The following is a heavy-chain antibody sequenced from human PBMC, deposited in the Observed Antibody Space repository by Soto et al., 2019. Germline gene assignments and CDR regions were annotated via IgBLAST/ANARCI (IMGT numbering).Heavy chain of an antibody. CDR1: GGSITGYY. CDR3: ARHSYYSNPLRFDP. V-gene: IGHV4-59*08. CDR2: IHYSGST. Sequence: TSETLSLTCTVSGGSITGYYWSWIRQPPGKGPEWIGNIHYSGSTNYNPSLKSRVTISVDTSKNQFSLRLSSMTAAETAVYYCARHSYYSNPLRFDPWGQGTLVTVSS. J-gene: IGHJ5*02. D-gene: IGHD4-4*01.